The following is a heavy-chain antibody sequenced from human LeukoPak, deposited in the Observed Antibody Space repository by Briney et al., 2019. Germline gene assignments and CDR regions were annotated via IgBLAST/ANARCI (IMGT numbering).Heavy chain of an antibody. Sequence: PGGSLRLSCAASGFTFSGYWMSWVRQAPGKGLEWASAISGSGGRTYYADSVKGRFAISRDNSKNTLFLQMNSLRAEDTAVYYCARARRDRSWYIDDCWGQGTLVTVSS. CDR1: GFTFSGYW. D-gene: IGHD6-13*01. CDR2: ISGSGGRT. J-gene: IGHJ4*02. CDR3: ARARRDRSWYIDDC. V-gene: IGHV3-23*01.